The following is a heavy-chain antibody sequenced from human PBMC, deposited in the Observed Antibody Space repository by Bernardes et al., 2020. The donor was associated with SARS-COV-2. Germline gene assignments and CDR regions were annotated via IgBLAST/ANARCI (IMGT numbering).Heavy chain of an antibody. D-gene: IGHD6-13*01. CDR1: GFSLGTAGMG. J-gene: IGHJ4*01. CDR3: AHREVYHGESWFFDY. CDR2: VHWDNEK. Sequence: SGPTLVKPTQTLMLTCTFSGFSLGTAGMGVGWVRQTPDRALEWLALVHWDNEKRYSPSLKSRLTIIKDTSKNQVLLAMTNVSPVDTATYYCAHREVYHGESWFFDYWGHGILVTVSS. V-gene: IGHV2-5*02.